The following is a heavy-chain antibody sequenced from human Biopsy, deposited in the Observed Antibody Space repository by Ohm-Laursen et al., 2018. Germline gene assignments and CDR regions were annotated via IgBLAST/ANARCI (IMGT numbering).Heavy chain of an antibody. Sequence: SSVKVSCNVSGYTLTELSMHWVRQVPGKGLEWMGGFAPENGKTVYAQNFQARVSLTEDTSTDTAYMELRSLRSEDTAVYYCAADINVWNVNYWGQGTQVTVSS. D-gene: IGHD1-1*01. CDR3: AADINVWNVNY. V-gene: IGHV1-24*01. CDR2: FAPENGKT. J-gene: IGHJ4*02. CDR1: GYTLTELS.